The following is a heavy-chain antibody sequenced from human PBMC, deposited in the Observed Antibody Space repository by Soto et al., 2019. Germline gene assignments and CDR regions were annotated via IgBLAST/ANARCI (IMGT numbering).Heavy chain of an antibody. V-gene: IGHV3-11*01. CDR3: VRAFYDFWSGYPPYYFDY. Sequence: GGSLRLSCAASGFTFSDYYMSWIRQAPGKGLEWVSYISSSGSTIYYADSVKGRFTISRDNAKNSLYLQMNSLRAEDTAVYYCVRAFYDFWSGYPPYYFDYWGQGTLVTVSS. J-gene: IGHJ4*02. D-gene: IGHD3-3*01. CDR1: GFTFSDYY. CDR2: ISSSGSTI.